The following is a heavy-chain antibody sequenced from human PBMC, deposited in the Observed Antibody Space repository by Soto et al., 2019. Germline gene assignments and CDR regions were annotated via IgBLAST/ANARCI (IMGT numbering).Heavy chain of an antibody. CDR1: GGSISSSSYY. CDR2: IYYSGST. J-gene: IGHJ5*02. D-gene: IGHD3-3*01. CDR3: ARPLRFLEWLFGWFDP. V-gene: IGHV4-39*01. Sequence: SETLSLSCTVSGGSISSSSYYGGWIRQPPGKGLEWIGSIYYSGSTYYNPSLKSRVTISVDTSKNQFSLKLSSVTAADTAVYYCARPLRFLEWLFGWFDPWGQGTLVTVSS.